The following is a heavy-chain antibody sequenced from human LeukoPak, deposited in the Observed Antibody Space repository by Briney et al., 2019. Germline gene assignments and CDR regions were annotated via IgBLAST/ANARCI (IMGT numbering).Heavy chain of an antibody. CDR1: GYTFTGYY. V-gene: IGHV1-2*02. CDR2: IIPNSGGT. D-gene: IGHD1-7*01. Sequence: ASVKVSCKASGYTFTGYYIHWVRQAPGQGLEWMGWIIPNSGGTNYAQKFQGRLTMTRDTSISTAYMELSRLRSDDTAVYYCARLALINWNYGEDFDYWGQGTLVTVSS. J-gene: IGHJ4*02. CDR3: ARLALINWNYGEDFDY.